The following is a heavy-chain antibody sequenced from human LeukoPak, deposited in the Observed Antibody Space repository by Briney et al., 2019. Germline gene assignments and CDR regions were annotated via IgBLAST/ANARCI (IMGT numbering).Heavy chain of an antibody. CDR2: IYYSGST. Sequence: PSETLSLTCTVSGGSISSYYWSWIRQPPGKGLEWIGYIYYSGSTNYNPSLKSRVTISVDTSKNQISLKLSSVTAADTAVYYCARDGPYYDFWSGYYPPPQNYYYGMDVWGQGTTVTVSS. D-gene: IGHD3-3*01. CDR1: GGSISSYY. V-gene: IGHV4-59*01. CDR3: ARDGPYYDFWSGYYPPPQNYYYGMDV. J-gene: IGHJ6*02.